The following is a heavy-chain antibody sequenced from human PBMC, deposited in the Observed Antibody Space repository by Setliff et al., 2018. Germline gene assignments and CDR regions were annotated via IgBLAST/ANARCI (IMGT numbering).Heavy chain of an antibody. CDR1: GFTFSSYA. V-gene: IGHV3-23*01. CDR2: ISGSGGST. D-gene: IGHD4-17*01. J-gene: IGHJ4*02. Sequence: PGGSLSLTCAASGFTFSSYAMSWVRQAPGKGLEWVSAISGSGGSTYYADSVKGRFTISRDNSKNTLYLQMNSLRAEDTAVDYCAKERHGDYVLDYWGQGTLVTVSS. CDR3: AKERHGDYVLDY.